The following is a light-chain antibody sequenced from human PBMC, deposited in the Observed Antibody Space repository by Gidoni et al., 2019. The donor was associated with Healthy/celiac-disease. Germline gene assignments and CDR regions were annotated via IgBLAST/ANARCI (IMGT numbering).Light chain of an antibody. CDR1: SSNIGSNT. V-gene: IGLV1-44*01. CDR2: SNN. Sequence: QSVLTQPPSASGTPGQGVTISCSGSSSNIGSNTVNWYQQLPGTAPKLLIYSNNQRPSGVPDRFSGSKPGTSASLAISGLQSEDEADYYCAAWDDSLNGVVFGGGTKLTVL. J-gene: IGLJ2*01. CDR3: AAWDDSLNGVV.